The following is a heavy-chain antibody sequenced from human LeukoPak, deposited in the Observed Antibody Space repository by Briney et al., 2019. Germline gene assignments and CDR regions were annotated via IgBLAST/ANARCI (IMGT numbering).Heavy chain of an antibody. CDR3: AREVRCSGGSCYLSEYFQH. CDR2: IIPIFGTA. CDR1: GGTFSSYA. Sequence: SVKVSCKASGGTFSSYAVSWVRQAPGQGLEWMGGIIPIFGTANYAQKFQGRVTITTDESTSTAYMELSSLRSEDTAVYYCAREVRCSGGSCYLSEYFQHWGQGTLVTVSS. J-gene: IGHJ1*01. V-gene: IGHV1-69*05. D-gene: IGHD2-15*01.